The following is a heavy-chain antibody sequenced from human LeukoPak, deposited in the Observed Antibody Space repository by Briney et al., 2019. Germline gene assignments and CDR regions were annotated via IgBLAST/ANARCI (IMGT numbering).Heavy chain of an antibody. J-gene: IGHJ4*02. Sequence: ASVKVSCKSSVYTFLSHGCSWVGQAPGQGLEWMGWISGYNGNTNYAQKFQGRVTMTTDTFTRTAYIELRSLTSDHTGALYYVSECTCEFWGEGTPVTVSS. D-gene: IGHD3-16*01. V-gene: IGHV1-18*01. CDR3: VSECTCEF. CDR2: ISGYNGNT. CDR1: VYTFLSHG.